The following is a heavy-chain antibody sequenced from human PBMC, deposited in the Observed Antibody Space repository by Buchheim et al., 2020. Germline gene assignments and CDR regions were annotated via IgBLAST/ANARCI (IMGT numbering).Heavy chain of an antibody. CDR1: GGSISSSSYY. Sequence: QLQLQESGPGLVKPSETLSLTCTVSGGSISSSSYYWGWIRQPPGKGLEWIGSIYYSGSTYYNPSLKSRVTISVDTSKNQFSLKLRSVTAADTAVYYCARLARGRLPNYYYYGMDVWGQGTT. CDR2: IYYSGST. V-gene: IGHV4-39*01. CDR3: ARLARGRLPNYYYYGMDV. J-gene: IGHJ6*02. D-gene: IGHD1-26*01.